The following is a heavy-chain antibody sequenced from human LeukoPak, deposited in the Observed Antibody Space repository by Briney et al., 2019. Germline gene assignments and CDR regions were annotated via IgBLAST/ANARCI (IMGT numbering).Heavy chain of an antibody. Sequence: PSQTLSLTCTVSGGSISSGDYYWSWIRQPPGKGLEWIGYIYYSGSPYSNPSLKSRLTISVDTSKNQFSLKLSSVTAADTAVYYCARVLVDCSGGSCYYSDYWGQGTLVTVSS. J-gene: IGHJ4*02. CDR2: IYYSGSP. CDR3: ARVLVDCSGGSCYYSDY. D-gene: IGHD2-15*01. CDR1: GGSISSGDYY. V-gene: IGHV4-30-4*01.